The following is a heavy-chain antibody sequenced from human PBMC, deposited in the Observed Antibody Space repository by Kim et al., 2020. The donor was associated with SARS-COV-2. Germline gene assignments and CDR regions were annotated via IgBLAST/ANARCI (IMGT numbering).Heavy chain of an antibody. CDR1: GYTFTNYA. CDR2: INAGHGNI. J-gene: IGHJ6*02. Sequence: ASVKVSCKASGYTFTNYAMHWVRQAPGQSLGWMGWINAGHGNIKYSQKFHGRXTITRDTSASTAYMELSSLISEDTAVYYCARDDTYQLLSNYYYTGMDVWGQGTTVT. D-gene: IGHD2-2*01. V-gene: IGHV1-3*01. CDR3: ARDDTYQLLSNYYYTGMDV.